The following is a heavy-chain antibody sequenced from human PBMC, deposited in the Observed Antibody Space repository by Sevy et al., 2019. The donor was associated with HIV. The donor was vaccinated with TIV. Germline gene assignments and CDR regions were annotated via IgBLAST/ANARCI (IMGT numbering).Heavy chain of an antibody. CDR1: GFTFTSYA. D-gene: IGHD2-15*01. Sequence: GGSLRLSCAASGFTFTSYAMNWVRQAPGKGLDWVSSISGSGRSTYYADSVEGRFTISRDNSMNTLSLQMNSLRADDTAVYYCAKGYCSGGSCPRDYYYYGMDVWGQRTTVTVSS. V-gene: IGHV3-23*01. CDR2: ISGSGRST. J-gene: IGHJ6*02. CDR3: AKGYCSGGSCPRDYYYYGMDV.